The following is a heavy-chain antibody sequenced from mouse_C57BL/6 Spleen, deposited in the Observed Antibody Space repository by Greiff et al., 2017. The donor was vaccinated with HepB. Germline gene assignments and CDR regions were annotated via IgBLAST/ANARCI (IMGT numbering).Heavy chain of an antibody. CDR1: GFTFSDYG. J-gene: IGHJ1*03. V-gene: IGHV5-17*01. Sequence: EVKLVESGGGLVKPGGSLKLSCAASGFTFSDYGMHWVRQAPEKGLEWVAYISSGSSTIYYADTVKGRFTITRDNAKNTLFLQMTSLRSEDTAMYYCARRHYGSSHWYFDGWGTGTTVTVSS. CDR2: ISSGSSTI. CDR3: ARRHYGSSHWYFDG. D-gene: IGHD1-1*01.